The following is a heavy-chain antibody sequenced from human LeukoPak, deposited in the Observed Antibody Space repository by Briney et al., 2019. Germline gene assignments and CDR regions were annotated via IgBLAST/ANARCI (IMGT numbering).Heavy chain of an antibody. CDR1: GFTFSSYS. V-gene: IGHV3-48*01. J-gene: IGHJ4*02. Sequence: GGSLRLSCAASGFTFSSYSMNWVRQAPGKGLEWVSYISSSSTIYYADSVKGRFTISRDNAKNSLYLQMNSLRAEDTAVYYCARAGYSYGYEYFDYWGQGTLVTVSS. CDR2: ISSSSTI. CDR3: ARAGYSYGYEYFDY. D-gene: IGHD5-18*01.